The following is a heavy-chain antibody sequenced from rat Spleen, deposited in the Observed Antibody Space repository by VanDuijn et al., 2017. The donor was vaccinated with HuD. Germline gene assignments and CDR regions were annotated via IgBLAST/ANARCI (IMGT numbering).Heavy chain of an antibody. J-gene: IGHJ3*01. V-gene: IGHV1-43*01. CDR1: GYTFTSYY. D-gene: IGHD4-3*01. CDR3: ARIRGPSNWFAY. CDR2: INTGSGTT. Sequence: QVQLQQSGAELAKPGSSVKISCKASGYTFTSYYISWIKQTTGQGLEYIGYINTGSGTTNYNEKFRGKATLTVDKSSRTAFMQLSSLTSEDSAVYFCARIRGPSNWFAYWGQGTLVTVSS.